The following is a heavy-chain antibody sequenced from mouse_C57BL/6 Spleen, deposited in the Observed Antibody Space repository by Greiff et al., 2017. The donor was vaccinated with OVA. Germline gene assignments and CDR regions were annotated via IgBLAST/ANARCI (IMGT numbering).Heavy chain of an antibody. D-gene: IGHD3-2*02. CDR3: ARDSSGYGFAY. V-gene: IGHV5-4*01. CDR1: GFTFSSYA. CDR2: ISDGGSYT. Sequence: EVHLVESGGGLVKPGGSLKLSCAASGFTFSSYAMSWVRQTPEKRLEWVATISDGGSYTYYPDNVKGRFTISRDNAKNNLYLQMSHLKSEDTAMYYCARDSSGYGFAYWGQGTLVTVSA. J-gene: IGHJ3*01.